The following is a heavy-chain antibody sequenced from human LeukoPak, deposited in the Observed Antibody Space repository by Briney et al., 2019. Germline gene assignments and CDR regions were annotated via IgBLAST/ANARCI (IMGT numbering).Heavy chain of an antibody. CDR1: GFTFDDYA. V-gene: IGHV3-9*01. CDR2: ISWNSGSI. CDR3: AKGGGDYSNFEERWYFDL. D-gene: IGHD4-11*01. Sequence: GGSLRLSCAASGFTFDDYAMHWVRQAPGMGLEWVSGISWNSGSIGYADSVKGRFTISRDNAKNSLYLQMNSLRAEDTALYYCAKGGGDYSNFEERWYFDLWGRGTLVTVSS. J-gene: IGHJ2*01.